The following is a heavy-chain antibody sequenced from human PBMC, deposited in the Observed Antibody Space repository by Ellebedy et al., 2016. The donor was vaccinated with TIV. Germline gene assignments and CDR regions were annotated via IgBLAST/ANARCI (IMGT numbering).Heavy chain of an antibody. V-gene: IGHV3-33*01. J-gene: IGHJ4*02. CDR1: GFTFSTYG. CDR3: ATSTNGYNTELNY. D-gene: IGHD5-24*01. Sequence: PGGSLRLSCAASGFTFSTYGMHWARQAPGKGLEWVAVIWYDGSTKYYADSVKGRFTISRDNSKNTLYLQMNSLRAEDTAVYYCATSTNGYNTELNYWGQGALVTVSS. CDR2: IWYDGSTK.